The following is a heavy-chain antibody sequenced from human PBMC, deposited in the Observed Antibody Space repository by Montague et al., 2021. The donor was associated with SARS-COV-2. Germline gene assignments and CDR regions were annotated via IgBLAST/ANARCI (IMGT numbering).Heavy chain of an antibody. J-gene: IGHJ4*02. CDR3: AGQSASSPFDH. CDR2: VYYSGST. CDR1: GGSISTSNYY. D-gene: IGHD6-13*01. V-gene: IGHV4-39*01. Sequence: SETLSLTCSVSGGSISTSNYYWGWIRQPPGKGLEWIGSVYYSGSTCYXPPLKSRVTVSVDTSKNQFSLKISSVTAADTAVYFCAGQSASSPFDHWGQGTLVTVSS.